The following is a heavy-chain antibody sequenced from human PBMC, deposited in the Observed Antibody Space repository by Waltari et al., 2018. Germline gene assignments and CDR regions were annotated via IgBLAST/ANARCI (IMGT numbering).Heavy chain of an antibody. J-gene: IGHJ5*02. CDR3: ARVSWSGYYFDP. CDR1: GFTFSSYS. Sequence: EVQLVESGGGLVKPGGSLRLSCAASGFTFSSYSMNWVRQAPGKGLEWVSSISSSSTYIYYADSVKVRFTISTDNSKNSLYLQMNSLRAEDTSLYYCARVSWSGYYFDPWGQGTLVTVSS. V-gene: IGHV3-21*01. CDR2: ISSSSTYI. D-gene: IGHD3-3*01.